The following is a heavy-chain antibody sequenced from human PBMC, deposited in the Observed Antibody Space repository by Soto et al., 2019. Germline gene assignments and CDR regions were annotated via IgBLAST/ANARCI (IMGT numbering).Heavy chain of an antibody. J-gene: IGHJ4*02. CDR2: VYYSGTH. CDR1: GGSFNNYY. Sequence: SETLSLTCNVSGGSFNNYYWSWVRQPPGKGLEWIGYVYYSGTHNYNPSLESRLTISVDTSKNQFSLRLSSVTAADTAMYYCARVQMATLYLGYWGQGSLVTVSS. CDR3: ARVQMATLYLGY. D-gene: IGHD2-8*01. V-gene: IGHV4-59*01.